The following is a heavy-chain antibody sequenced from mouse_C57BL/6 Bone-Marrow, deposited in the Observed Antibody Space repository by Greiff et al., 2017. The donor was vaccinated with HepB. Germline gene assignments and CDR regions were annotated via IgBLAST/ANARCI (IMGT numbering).Heavy chain of an antibody. Sequence: QVQLKQPGAELVKPGASVKLSCKASGYTFTSYWMQWVKQRPGQGLEWIGEIDPSDSYTNYNQKFKGKATLTVDTSSSTAYMQLSSLTSEDSAVYYCARKRSLYYAMDYWGQGTSVTVSS. CDR1: GYTFTSYW. V-gene: IGHV1-50*01. J-gene: IGHJ4*01. CDR2: IDPSDSYT. CDR3: ARKRSLYYAMDY.